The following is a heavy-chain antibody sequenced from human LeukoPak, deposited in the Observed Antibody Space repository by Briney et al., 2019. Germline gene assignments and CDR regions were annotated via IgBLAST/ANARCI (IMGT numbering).Heavy chain of an antibody. V-gene: IGHV1-46*01. CDR2: INPSGGST. CDR1: GYTFTSYY. CDR3: ARDLTRYCTNGVCSLVY. D-gene: IGHD2-8*01. J-gene: IGHJ4*02. Sequence: GASVKVSCKASGYTFTSYYMHWVRQAPGQGLEWMGIINPSGGSTSYAQKFQGRVTMTRDTSTSTVYMELSSLRSEDTAVYYCARDLTRYCTNGVCSLVYWGQGTLVTVSS.